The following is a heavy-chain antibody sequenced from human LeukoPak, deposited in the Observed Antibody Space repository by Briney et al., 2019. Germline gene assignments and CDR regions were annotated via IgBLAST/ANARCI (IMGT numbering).Heavy chain of an antibody. Sequence: GGSLRLSCAASGFTFSSYGMHWVRQAPGKGLEWVAVISYDGSNKYYADSVKGRFTISRDNSKNTLYLQLSSLRPEDTGVFYCATGATFAYNWGQGTLVTVSS. J-gene: IGHJ4*02. CDR3: ATGATFAYN. V-gene: IGHV3-30*03. D-gene: IGHD3-16*01. CDR2: ISYDGSNK. CDR1: GFTFSSYG.